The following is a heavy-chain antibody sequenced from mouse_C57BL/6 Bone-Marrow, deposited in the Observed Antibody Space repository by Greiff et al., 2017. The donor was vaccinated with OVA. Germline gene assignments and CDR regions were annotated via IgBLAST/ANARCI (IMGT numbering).Heavy chain of an antibody. CDR3: AKPYSNYEAWFAY. Sequence: QVQLKESGPGLVQPSQSLSITCTVSGFSLTSYGVHWVRQSPGKGLEWLGVIWRGGSTDYNAAFMSRLSITKDNSKSQVFFKMNSLQADDTAIYXCAKPYSNYEAWFAYWGQGTLVTVSA. CDR2: IWRGGST. J-gene: IGHJ3*01. CDR1: GFSLTSYG. D-gene: IGHD2-5*01. V-gene: IGHV2-5*01.